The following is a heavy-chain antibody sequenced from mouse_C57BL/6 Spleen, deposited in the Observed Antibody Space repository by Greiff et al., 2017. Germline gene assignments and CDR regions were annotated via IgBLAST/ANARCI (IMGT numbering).Heavy chain of an antibody. J-gene: IGHJ2*01. V-gene: IGHV1-76*01. Sequence: QVQLQQSGAELVRPGASVKLSCKASGYTFTDYYINWVKQRPGQGLEWIARIYPGSGNTYYNEKFKGKATLTAEKSSSTAYMQLSSLTSEDSAVYFCARLNYSNYFDYWGQGTTLTVSS. CDR1: GYTFTDYY. D-gene: IGHD2-5*01. CDR3: ARLNYSNYFDY. CDR2: IYPGSGNT.